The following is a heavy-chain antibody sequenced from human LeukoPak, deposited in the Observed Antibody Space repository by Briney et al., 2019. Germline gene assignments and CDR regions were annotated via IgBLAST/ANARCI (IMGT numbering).Heavy chain of an antibody. Sequence: GGSLRLSCAASGFIFSSYIMNWVRQAPGKGLEWVSSINTSSPYIYYADSVKGRFTISRDNAKNSLYLQMNSLRAEDTAVYYCARDLAVAGPFDYWGQGTLVTVSS. CDR2: INTSSPYI. J-gene: IGHJ4*02. V-gene: IGHV3-21*01. D-gene: IGHD6-19*01. CDR3: ARDLAVAGPFDY. CDR1: GFIFSSYI.